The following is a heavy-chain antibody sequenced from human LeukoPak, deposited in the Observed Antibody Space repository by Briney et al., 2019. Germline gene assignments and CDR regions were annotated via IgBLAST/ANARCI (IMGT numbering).Heavy chain of an antibody. V-gene: IGHV3-30*02. D-gene: IGHD2/OR15-2a*01. CDR3: AKGSFYCTSSTCPQYYYYMDV. CDR1: GFIFNNYY. CDR2: VRYDGSEK. Sequence: GGSLRLSCAASGFIFNNYYMNWVRQAPGKGLEWVAFVRYDGSEKYYADSVKGRFTISRDDSRNTVFLQMNSLTAEDTAVYYCAKGSFYCTSSTCPQYYYYMDVWGTGTTVTVSS. J-gene: IGHJ6*03.